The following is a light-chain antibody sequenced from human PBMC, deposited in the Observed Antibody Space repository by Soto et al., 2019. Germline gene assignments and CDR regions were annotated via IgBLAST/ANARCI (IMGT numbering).Light chain of an antibody. V-gene: IGKV3-15*01. CDR1: QWVRSN. J-gene: IGKJ1*01. Sequence: EIVMTQSPATLSVSPGESATLYCRASQWVRSNLAWYQQKPGQAPRLLIYGASTRATGIPARFSGSGSGTEFTLTISSLQTEDFAVYYCQQYNNWPKTFGQGTKVEIK. CDR3: QQYNNWPKT. CDR2: GAS.